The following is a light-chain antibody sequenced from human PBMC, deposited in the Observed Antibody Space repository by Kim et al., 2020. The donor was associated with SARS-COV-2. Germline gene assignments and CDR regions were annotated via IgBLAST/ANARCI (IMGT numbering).Light chain of an antibody. CDR2: GAS. Sequence: EIVMTQSPATLSVSPGERATLSCRASQSVSSNLAWYQQKPGQAPRLLIYGASIRATGIPARFSGSWSGTEFTLTISSLQSEDFAVYYCQQYNNWPPSMYTFGQGTKLEI. V-gene: IGKV3D-15*01. CDR1: QSVSSN. CDR3: QQYNNWPPSMYT. J-gene: IGKJ2*01.